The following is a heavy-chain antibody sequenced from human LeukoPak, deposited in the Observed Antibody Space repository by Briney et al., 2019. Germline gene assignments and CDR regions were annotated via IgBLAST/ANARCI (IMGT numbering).Heavy chain of an antibody. CDR2: IKQDGSEK. J-gene: IGHJ4*02. Sequence: GGSLRLSCAASGFTFSSYWMSWVRQAPGKGLEWVANIKQDGSEKQYVNAVKGRFTISRDNAKNSLYLQMNNLRAEDTAVYYCASVSRGRSDWDHWGQGTLVTVFS. D-gene: IGHD2-21*02. V-gene: IGHV3-7*01. CDR3: ASVSRGRSDWDH. CDR1: GFTFSSYW.